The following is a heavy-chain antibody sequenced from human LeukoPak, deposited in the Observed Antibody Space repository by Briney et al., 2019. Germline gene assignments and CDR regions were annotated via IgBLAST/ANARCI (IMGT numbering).Heavy chain of an antibody. V-gene: IGHV3-23*01. Sequence: GGSLRLSCLPSGFTFSNYAMTWVRQAPGKGLEWVSSISGSGGTSYYADSVKGRFTISRDSAKNMLFLQMNRLRAEDTAVYYCAKSPYFYNSGRSVDVWSKGTTVTVSS. J-gene: IGHJ6*04. CDR1: GFTFSNYA. CDR2: ISGSGGTS. D-gene: IGHD3-10*01. CDR3: AKSPYFYNSGRSVDV.